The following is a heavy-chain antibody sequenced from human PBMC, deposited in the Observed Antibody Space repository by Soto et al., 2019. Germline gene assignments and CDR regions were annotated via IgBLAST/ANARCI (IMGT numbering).Heavy chain of an antibody. CDR2: ISSSSSTI. J-gene: IGHJ4*02. D-gene: IGHD5-18*01. Sequence: EVQLVESGGGLVQPGGSLRLSCAASGFTFSSYSMNWVRQAPGKGLEWVSYISSSSSTIYYADSVKGRFTISRDNAKNSXXRQMNRLRDEDTAVYYCARGPHGGYSSGDSFPFDYWGQGTLVTVSS. CDR3: ARGPHGGYSSGDSFPFDY. CDR1: GFTFSSYS. V-gene: IGHV3-48*02.